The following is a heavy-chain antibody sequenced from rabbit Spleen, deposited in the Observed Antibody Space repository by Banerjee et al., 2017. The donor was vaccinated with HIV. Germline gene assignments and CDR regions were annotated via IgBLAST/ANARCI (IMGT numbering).Heavy chain of an antibody. D-gene: IGHD6-1*01. CDR2: IEPIFGNT. CDR1: GFDFNNYG. V-gene: IGHV1S47*01. Sequence: QEQLVESGGGLVQPGGSLKLSCKASGFDFNNYGVSWVRQAPGKGLEWIGYIEPIFGNTYYANWVNGQFTISSHNAQNTLYLQLSSLTAADTATYFCVRDQAGDADYGYVCFNLWGQGTLVTVS. CDR3: VRDQAGDADYGYVCFNL. J-gene: IGHJ4*01.